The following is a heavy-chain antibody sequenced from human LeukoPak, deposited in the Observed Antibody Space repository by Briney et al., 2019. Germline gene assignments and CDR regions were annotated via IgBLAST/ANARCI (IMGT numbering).Heavy chain of an antibody. CDR3: AKQVGSCMGASCYFDF. V-gene: IGHV3-23*01. J-gene: IGHJ4*02. CDR1: GFTFSSYA. D-gene: IGHD2-15*01. Sequence: PGGSLRLSCAASGFTFSSYAMSWVRQVPGRGMEWVSSISARGGRTYCAGSVKGRLTISRDNSKNTVYLQLNSLRADDTPIYYCAKQVGSCMGASCYFDFCGQGTLVTVSS. CDR2: ISARGGRT.